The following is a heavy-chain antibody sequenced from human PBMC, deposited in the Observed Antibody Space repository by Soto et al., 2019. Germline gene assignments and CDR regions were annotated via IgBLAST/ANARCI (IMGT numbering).Heavy chain of an antibody. CDR2: LDPEDGET. V-gene: IGHV1-69-2*01. Sequence: ASVKVSCKXSGYIFTDYYVYWVQQAPGKGLEWMGFLDPEDGETMYAEKFQGRITITADTSTETAYMELSSLRSGDTAVYYCATASSIGGRLWYFDLWGRGTLVTVSS. CDR1: GYIFTDYY. J-gene: IGHJ2*01. CDR3: ATASSIGGRLWYFDL. D-gene: IGHD6-6*01.